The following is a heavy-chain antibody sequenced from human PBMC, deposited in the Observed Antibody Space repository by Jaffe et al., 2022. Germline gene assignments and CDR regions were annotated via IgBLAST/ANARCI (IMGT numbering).Heavy chain of an antibody. CDR1: GFTFSSYS. CDR3: ARDQALTGTTQEPLNY. D-gene: IGHD1-7*01. Sequence: EVQLVESGGGLVQPGGSLRLSCAASGFTFSSYSMNWVRQAPGKGLEWVSYISSSSSTIYYADSVKGRFTISRDNAKNSLYLQMNSLRAEDTAVYYCARDQALTGTTQEPLNYWGQGTLVTVSS. V-gene: IGHV3-48*01. CDR2: ISSSSSTI. J-gene: IGHJ4*02.